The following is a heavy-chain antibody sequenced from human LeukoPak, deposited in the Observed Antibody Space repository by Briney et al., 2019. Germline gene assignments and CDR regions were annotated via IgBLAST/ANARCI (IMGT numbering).Heavy chain of an antibody. D-gene: IGHD3-3*01. CDR2: INHSGST. J-gene: IGHJ4*02. V-gene: IGHV4-34*01. CDR3: ARGPMVTIFGVVKPRFDY. Sequence: PSETPSLTCAVYGGSFSGYYWSWIRQPPGKGLEWIGEINHSGSTNYNPSLKSRVTISVDTSKNQFSLKLSSVTAADTAVYYCARGPMVTIFGVVKPRFDYWGQGTLVTVSS. CDR1: GGSFSGYY.